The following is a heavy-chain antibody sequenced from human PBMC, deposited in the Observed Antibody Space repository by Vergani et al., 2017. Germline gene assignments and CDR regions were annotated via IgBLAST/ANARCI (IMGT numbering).Heavy chain of an antibody. D-gene: IGHD4-23*01. V-gene: IGHV7-4-1*02. Sequence: QVQLVQSGSELKKPGASVNVSCKASGYTFTRYAMNWVRQAPGQGLEWMGWINTISGNPTYAQGFTGRFVFSLDTSVSTAYLQISSLQAADTAVYYCATKNGGNDETMGYWGQGTLVTVSS. J-gene: IGHJ4*02. CDR1: GYTFTRYA. CDR3: ATKNGGNDETMGY. CDR2: INTISGNP.